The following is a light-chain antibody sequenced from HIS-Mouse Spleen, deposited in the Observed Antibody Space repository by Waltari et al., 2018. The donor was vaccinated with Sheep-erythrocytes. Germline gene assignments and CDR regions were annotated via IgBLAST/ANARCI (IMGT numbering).Light chain of an antibody. CDR2: EGS. V-gene: IGLV2-23*01. CDR3: CSYAGSSTPWV. CDR1: SSDVGSYNL. Sequence: QSALTQPASVSGSPGQSITISSTGTSSDVGSYNLVSWYQQHPGKAPKLRIYEGSKRPSGVSNRFSGSKSGNTASLTISGLQAEDEADYYCCSYAGSSTPWVFGGGTKLTVL. J-gene: IGLJ3*02.